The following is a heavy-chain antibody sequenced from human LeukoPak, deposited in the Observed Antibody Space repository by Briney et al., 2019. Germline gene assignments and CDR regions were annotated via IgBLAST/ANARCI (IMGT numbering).Heavy chain of an antibody. J-gene: IGHJ6*02. CDR3: AKDLHTYYYHGMDV. Sequence: PGGSLRLSCAASGLTFSSYAMSWVRQAPGKGLEWVSAISGSGGSTYYADSVKGRFTISRDNSKNTLYLQMNSLRAEDTAVYYCAKDLHTYYYHGMDVWGQGTTVTVSS. CDR2: ISGSGGST. CDR1: GLTFSSYA. V-gene: IGHV3-23*01.